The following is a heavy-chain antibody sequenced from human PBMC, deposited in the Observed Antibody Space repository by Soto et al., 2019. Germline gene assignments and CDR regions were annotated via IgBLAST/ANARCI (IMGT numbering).Heavy chain of an antibody. Sequence: VQLVESGGGVVQPGGSLRLSCAASGFTFSHYGMHWVRQAPGKGLEWVAVIWYDGSNKFYADSVKGRFTISRDNSKNTLYLQMNSLRAEDTAVYYCARDEVATWGQGTVVTVSS. CDR1: GFTFSHYG. CDR2: IWYDGSNK. V-gene: IGHV3-33*01. CDR3: ARDEVAT. J-gene: IGHJ3*01.